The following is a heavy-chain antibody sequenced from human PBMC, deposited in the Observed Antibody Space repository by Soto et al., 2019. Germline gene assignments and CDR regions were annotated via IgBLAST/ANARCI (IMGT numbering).Heavy chain of an antibody. Sequence: QLQLQESGSGLVKPSQTLSLTCAVSGGSISSGGYSWSWIRQPPGKGLEWIGYIYHSGSTYYNPSLKSRVTISVDRSKTQFSLKLSSVPSAATAVYYWAAGGGLPRYYWGQGTLGTVS. CDR1: GGSISSGGYS. D-gene: IGHD5-12*01. CDR2: IYHSGST. J-gene: IGHJ4*02. V-gene: IGHV4-30-2*01. CDR3: AAGGGLPRYY.